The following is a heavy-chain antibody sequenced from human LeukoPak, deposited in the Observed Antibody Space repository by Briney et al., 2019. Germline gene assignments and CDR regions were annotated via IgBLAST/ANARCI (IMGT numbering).Heavy chain of an antibody. Sequence: ASVKVSCKASGYTFTAYYIHWVRQAPGQGLEWIGWINPNSGGTDYAQRFQGRVTMTGDTSISTAYMDLSRLRSDDTAVYYCARGYNWNYFDYWGQGTLVTVSS. J-gene: IGHJ4*02. CDR1: GYTFTAYY. D-gene: IGHD1-20*01. CDR3: ARGYNWNYFDY. CDR2: INPNSGGT. V-gene: IGHV1-2*02.